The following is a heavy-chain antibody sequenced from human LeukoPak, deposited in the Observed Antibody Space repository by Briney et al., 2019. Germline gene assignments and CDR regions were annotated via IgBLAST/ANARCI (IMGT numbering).Heavy chain of an antibody. CDR2: ISGSGGST. Sequence: GGFLRLSRAASGFTFSSYALSWVRQAPGKGLEWVSGISGSGGSTYYADSVKGRFTVSRDNSKNTLFLQMNGLRPEDTAVYYCAKASYNIAKENWFDPWGQGTLVTVSS. V-gene: IGHV3-23*01. D-gene: IGHD1-1*01. CDR1: GFTFSSYA. CDR3: AKASYNIAKENWFDP. J-gene: IGHJ5*02.